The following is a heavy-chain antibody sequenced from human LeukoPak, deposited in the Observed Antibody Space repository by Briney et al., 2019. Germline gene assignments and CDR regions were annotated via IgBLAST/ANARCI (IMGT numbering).Heavy chain of an antibody. V-gene: IGHV4-59*01. Sequence: PSETLSLTCTVSGGSISSYYWSWIRQPPGKGLEWIGYIYYSGSTNYNPSLKSRVTISVDTSKNQFSLKLSSVTAADTAVYYCARRGAGSYYFDYWGQGTLVTVSS. CDR3: ARRGAGSYYFDY. CDR2: IYYSGST. CDR1: GGSISSYY. D-gene: IGHD3-10*01. J-gene: IGHJ4*02.